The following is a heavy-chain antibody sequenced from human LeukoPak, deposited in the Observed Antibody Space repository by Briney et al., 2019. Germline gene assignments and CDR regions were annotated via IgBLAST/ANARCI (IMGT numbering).Heavy chain of an antibody. V-gene: IGHV3-21*01. CDR1: GFSFRHYA. J-gene: IGHJ5*02. Sequence: GGSLRLSCAASGFSFRHYAMSWVRQAPGKGLEWVSSISSSSSYKYYADSVKGRFTISRDNAKNSLYLQMNSLRAEDTAVYYCATEGYSSGPPISNWFDPWGQGTLVTVSS. D-gene: IGHD6-19*01. CDR2: ISSSSSYK. CDR3: ATEGYSSGPPISNWFDP.